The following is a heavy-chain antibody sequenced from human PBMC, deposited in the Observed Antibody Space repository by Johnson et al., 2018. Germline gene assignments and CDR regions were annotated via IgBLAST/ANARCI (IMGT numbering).Heavy chain of an antibody. CDR2: INPSGGRT. J-gene: IGHJ6*03. CDR1: GYTFTSYY. D-gene: IGHD1-7*01. CDR3: ARDPANYDYYYYDMDV. V-gene: IGHV1-46*01. Sequence: QVQLVQSGAEVKKPGASVKVSCKASGYTFTSYYMHWVRQAPGQGLEWMGIINPSGGRTSYAQKFQGRVTMTRDTSKRTVYMELSSLRTEDTAGYYCARDPANYDYYYYDMDVWGKGTTVTVSS.